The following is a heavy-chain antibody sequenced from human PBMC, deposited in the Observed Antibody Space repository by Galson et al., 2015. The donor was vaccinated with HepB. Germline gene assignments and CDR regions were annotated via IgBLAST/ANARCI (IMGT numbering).Heavy chain of an antibody. Sequence: SVKVSCKASGGTFSSYAISWVRQAPGQGLEWMGRIIPILGIANYAQKFQGRVTITADKSTSTAYMELSSLRSEDTAVYYCARDLWEDATTTGYSSSWSQNWGQGTLVTVSS. CDR1: GGTFSSYA. J-gene: IGHJ4*02. V-gene: IGHV1-69*04. D-gene: IGHD6-13*01. CDR3: ARDLWEDATTTGYSSSWSQN. CDR2: IIPILGIA.